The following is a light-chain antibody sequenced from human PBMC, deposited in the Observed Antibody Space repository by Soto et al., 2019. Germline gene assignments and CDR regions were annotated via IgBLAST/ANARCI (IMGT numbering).Light chain of an antibody. J-gene: IGKJ1*01. CDR2: GAS. V-gene: IGKV3-15*01. CDR3: QQYNNWPPWT. Sequence: EIVMTQSPATLSVSPGERATLSYRASQSVSSNLAWYQQKPGQAPRLLIYGASTRATGIPARFSGSESGTEFTLTISSRQSEDFAVYYCQQYNNWPPWTFGQGTKVEIK. CDR1: QSVSSN.